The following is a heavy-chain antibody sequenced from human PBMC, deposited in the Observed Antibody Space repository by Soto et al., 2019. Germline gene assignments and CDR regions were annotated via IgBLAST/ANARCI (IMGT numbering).Heavy chain of an antibody. D-gene: IGHD6-13*01. V-gene: IGHV3-64D*06. Sequence: GGSLRLSCSASGFTFSSYAMHWVRQAPGKGLEYVSAISSNGGSTYYADSVKGRFTISRDNSKNTLYLQMSSLRAEDTAVYYCVLFLVTIAAAGIFDYWGQGTLVTVS. J-gene: IGHJ4*02. CDR2: ISSNGGST. CDR3: VLFLVTIAAAGIFDY. CDR1: GFTFSSYA.